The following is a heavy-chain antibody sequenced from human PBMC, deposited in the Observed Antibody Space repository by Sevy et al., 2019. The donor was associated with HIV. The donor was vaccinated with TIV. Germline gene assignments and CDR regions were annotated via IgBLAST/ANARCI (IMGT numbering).Heavy chain of an antibody. V-gene: IGHV3-7*03. CDR2: IKQDGSEK. D-gene: IGHD4-17*01. CDR3: ARDVNGDYGGFDY. Sequence: GGSLRISCAASGFTFSSYWMSWVRQAPGKGLEWVANIKQDGSEKYYVDSVKGRFTISRDNAKNSLYLQMNSLRAEDTAVYYCARDVNGDYGGFDYWGQGTLVTVSS. CDR1: GFTFSSYW. J-gene: IGHJ4*02.